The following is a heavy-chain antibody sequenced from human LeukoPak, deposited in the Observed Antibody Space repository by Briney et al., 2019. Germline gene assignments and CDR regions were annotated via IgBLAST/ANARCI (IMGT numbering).Heavy chain of an antibody. V-gene: IGHV4-38-2*02. CDR3: ASISVIHPLGGYYYMDV. CDR2: IYYSGST. CDR1: GYSISSVYY. D-gene: IGHD3-22*01. J-gene: IGHJ6*03. Sequence: SETLSLTCTVSGYSISSVYYWGWIRQPPGKGLEWIGSIYYSGSTYYNPSLKSRVTISVDTSKNQFSLKLSSVTAADTAVYYCASISVIHPLGGYYYMDVWGNGTTVTISS.